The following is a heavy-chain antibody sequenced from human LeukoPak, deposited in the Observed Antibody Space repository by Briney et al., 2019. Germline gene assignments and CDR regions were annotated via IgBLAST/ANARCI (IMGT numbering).Heavy chain of an antibody. CDR2: IYYSGST. CDR1: GGSISSYY. Sequence: SETLSLTCTVSGGSISSYYWSWIRQPPGKGLEWIGYIYYSGSTNYNPSFKSRVTISVDTSKNQFSLKLSSVTAADTAVYYCARVRVYSNYGYYYYGMDVWGQGTTVTVSS. CDR3: ARVRVYSNYGYYYYGMDV. V-gene: IGHV4-59*01. J-gene: IGHJ6*02. D-gene: IGHD4-11*01.